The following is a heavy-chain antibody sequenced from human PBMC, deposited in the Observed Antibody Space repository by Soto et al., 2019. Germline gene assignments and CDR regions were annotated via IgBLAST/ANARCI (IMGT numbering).Heavy chain of an antibody. CDR1: GFTFSSYA. CDR3: ARNIRLVSDGSYSPSISPGY. Sequence: GGSLRLSCAASGFTFSSYAMNWVRQAPGKGLEWVAIISYDGSNKYYADSVKGRFTISRDNSKNTLYLQMNSLTVEDTSVYYCARNIRLVSDGSYSPSISPGYWGQGTQVTVSS. D-gene: IGHD3-10*01. CDR2: ISYDGSNK. V-gene: IGHV3-30-3*01. J-gene: IGHJ4*02.